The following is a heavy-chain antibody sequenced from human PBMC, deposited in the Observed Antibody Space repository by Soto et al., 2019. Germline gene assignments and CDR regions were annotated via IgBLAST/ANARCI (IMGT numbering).Heavy chain of an antibody. D-gene: IGHD2-2*02. J-gene: IGHJ6*02. CDR1: GFTFTRYS. Sequence: AGGSLRLSCAASGFTFTRYSMNWVRQAPGKGLEWVSSISSRSDIYYADSVKGRFTISRDNAKNSVSLQMNSLRAEDTAVYYCAREYTAWPLAYGLDVWGQGTTVTVSS. CDR2: ISSRSDI. CDR3: AREYTAWPLAYGLDV. V-gene: IGHV3-21*01.